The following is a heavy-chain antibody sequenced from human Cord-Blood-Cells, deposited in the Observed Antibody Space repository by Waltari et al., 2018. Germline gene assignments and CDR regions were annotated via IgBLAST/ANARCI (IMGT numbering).Heavy chain of an antibody. Sequence: QVQLVQSGAEVQKPGSSVKVSCKASGGTFSSYAISWVRQAPGQGLEWMGGIIPIFGTANYAQKFQGRVTITADKATSTAYMELSSLRSEDTAVYYGARGEGRTTDGNNWFDPWGQGTLVTVSS. J-gene: IGHJ5*02. CDR3: ARGEGRTTDGNNWFDP. CDR1: GGTFSSYA. V-gene: IGHV1-69*06. CDR2: IIPIFGTA. D-gene: IGHD1-1*01.